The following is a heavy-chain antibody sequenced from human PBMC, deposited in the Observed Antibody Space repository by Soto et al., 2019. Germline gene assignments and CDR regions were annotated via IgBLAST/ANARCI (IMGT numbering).Heavy chain of an antibody. V-gene: IGHV4-30-4*01. CDR1: GGSISSGDYY. CDR3: ARYYDFWSGLSWFDP. D-gene: IGHD3-3*01. Sequence: SETLSLTCTVSGGSISSGDYYWSWVRQPPGKGLEWIGYIYYSGSTYYNPSLKSRVTISVDTSKNQFSLKLSSVTAADTAVYYCARYYDFWSGLSWFDPWGQGTLVTVSS. CDR2: IYYSGST. J-gene: IGHJ5*02.